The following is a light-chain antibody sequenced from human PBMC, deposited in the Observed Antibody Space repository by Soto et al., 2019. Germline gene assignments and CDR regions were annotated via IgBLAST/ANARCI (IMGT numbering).Light chain of an antibody. J-gene: IGKJ1*01. CDR3: LQDYNYPWT. CDR2: GAS. Sequence: EVGLTQSTGTLSLSPGERATLSCRASQSVSSSYLAWYQQKPGQAPRLLIYGASTRATGIPAKFSGGGSGTEFTLTISSLQPEDFATYYCLQDYNYPWTFGQGTKVDVK. V-gene: IGKV3D-7*01. CDR1: QSVSSSY.